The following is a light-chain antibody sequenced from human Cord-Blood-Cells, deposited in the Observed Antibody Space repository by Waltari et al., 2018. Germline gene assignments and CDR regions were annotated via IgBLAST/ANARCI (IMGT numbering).Light chain of an antibody. CDR3: QQYYSYPHT. CDR1: QGISSY. V-gene: IGKV1-8*01. Sequence: RMTQSPFSLCVCTRDSVTNTGRASQGISSYLAWYQQKPGKAPKLLIYAASTLQSGVPSRFSGSGSGTDFTLTISCLQSEDFATYYCQQYYSYPHTFGQGTKLEIK. CDR2: AAS. J-gene: IGKJ2*01.